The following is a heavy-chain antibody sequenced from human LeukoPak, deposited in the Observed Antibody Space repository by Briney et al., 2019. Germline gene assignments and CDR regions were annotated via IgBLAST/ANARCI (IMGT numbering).Heavy chain of an antibody. CDR1: GFTVSSNY. CDR3: AKVPDYYDSSGYAYYFDY. CDR2: ISGSGGST. V-gene: IGHV3-23*01. Sequence: GGSLRLSCAASGFTVSSNYMSWVRQAPGKGLEWVSAISGSGGSTYYADSVKGRFTISRDNSKNTLYLQMNSLRAEDTAVYYCAKVPDYYDSSGYAYYFDYWGQGTLVTVSS. D-gene: IGHD3-22*01. J-gene: IGHJ4*02.